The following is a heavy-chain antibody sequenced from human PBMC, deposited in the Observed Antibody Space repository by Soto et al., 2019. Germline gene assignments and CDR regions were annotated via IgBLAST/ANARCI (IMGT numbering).Heavy chain of an antibody. CDR3: VMVDNYVTPTPQDV. CDR1: GYIFVNYG. J-gene: IGHJ6*02. Sequence: QVQLVQSGDEVKKPGASVKVSCKASGYIFVNYGIAWVRQAPGQGLEWMGWISPYTGNTHSATKVQGRLTMTADTSTSTAYMDLGSLTSDDTAVYYCVMVDNYVTPTPQDVWGQGTTVTVSS. CDR2: ISPYTGNT. D-gene: IGHD3-16*01. V-gene: IGHV1-18*01.